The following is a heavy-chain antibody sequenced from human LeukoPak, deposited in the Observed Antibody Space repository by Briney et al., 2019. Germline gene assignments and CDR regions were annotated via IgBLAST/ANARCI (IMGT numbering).Heavy chain of an antibody. CDR1: GFTFSSYS. Sequence: GGSLRLSCAASGFTFSSYSMTWVRQAPGKGLEWVSSISSSSSYIYYADSVQGRFTISRDNSKNTLYLQMNSLRAEDTAVYYCARSSGPKYYFDYWGQGTLVTVSS. D-gene: IGHD1-1*01. V-gene: IGHV3-21*01. J-gene: IGHJ4*02. CDR3: ARSSGPKYYFDY. CDR2: ISSSSSYI.